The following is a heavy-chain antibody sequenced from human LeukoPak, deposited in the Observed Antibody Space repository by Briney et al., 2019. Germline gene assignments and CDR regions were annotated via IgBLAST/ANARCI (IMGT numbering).Heavy chain of an antibody. CDR1: GFTFSSYW. V-gene: IGHV3-74*01. Sequence: QPGGSLRLSCAASGFTFSSYWMHWVRQAPGKGLVWVSRINSDGSSTSYADSVKGRFTISRDNAKNTLYLQMNSLRAEDTAEYYCARTWELLPDFDYWGQGTLVTVSS. D-gene: IGHD1-26*01. CDR2: INSDGSST. CDR3: ARTWELLPDFDY. J-gene: IGHJ4*02.